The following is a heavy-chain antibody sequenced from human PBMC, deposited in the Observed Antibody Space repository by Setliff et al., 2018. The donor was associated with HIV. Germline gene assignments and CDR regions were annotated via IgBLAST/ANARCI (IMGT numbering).Heavy chain of an antibody. V-gene: IGHV1-2*02. Sequence: GASVKVSCKTSGYTFTGYYIHWVRQAPGQGLEWMGWIDPNTGGTKYSQKFQGRVTMTRDTSISTAFMELGSLTSDDTAVYYCATAKEHWLTEGGFDFWGQGTLVTVSS. J-gene: IGHJ4*02. CDR2: IDPNTGGT. CDR3: ATAKEHWLTEGGFDF. D-gene: IGHD6-19*01. CDR1: GYTFTGYY.